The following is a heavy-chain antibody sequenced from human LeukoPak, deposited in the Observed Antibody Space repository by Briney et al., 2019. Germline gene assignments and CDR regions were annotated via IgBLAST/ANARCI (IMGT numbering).Heavy chain of an antibody. J-gene: IGHJ4*02. CDR1: GFTFSSYA. D-gene: IGHD2-2*01. CDR3: AKGDAGDIVVVPAFTFDY. V-gene: IGHV3-30-3*01. CDR2: ISHDGSNK. Sequence: GRSLRLSCAASGFTFSSYAMHWVRQAPGKGLEWVAVISHDGSNKYYADSVKGRFTISRDNSNNTLYLQMNSLRAEDTAVYYCAKGDAGDIVVVPAFTFDYWGQGTLVTVSS.